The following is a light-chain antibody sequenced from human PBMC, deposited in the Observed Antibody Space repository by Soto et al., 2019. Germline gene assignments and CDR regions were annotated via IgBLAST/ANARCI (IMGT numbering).Light chain of an antibody. CDR2: DVS. Sequence: QSVLTQPASVSGSPGQSIAISCIGSSSDVGGYNYVSWHQQHPGKAPKVVIYDVSNRPSGVSDRFSGPKSGNTASLTISGLQAEDEADYYCSSYTSSSTYVFGTGTRSPS. CDR1: SSDVGGYNY. CDR3: SSYTSSSTYV. J-gene: IGLJ1*01. V-gene: IGLV2-14*01.